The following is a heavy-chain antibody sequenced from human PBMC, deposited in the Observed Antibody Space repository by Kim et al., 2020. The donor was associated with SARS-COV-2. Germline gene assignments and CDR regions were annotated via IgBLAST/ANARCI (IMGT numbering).Heavy chain of an antibody. CDR2: ST. CDR3: ASTYSSSFFY. D-gene: IGHD6-13*01. V-gene: IGHV4-39*01. J-gene: IGHJ4*02. Sequence: STYSNPSLKSRVTISVDTSKNQFSLKLSSVTAADTAVYYCASTYSSSFFYWGQGTLVTVSS.